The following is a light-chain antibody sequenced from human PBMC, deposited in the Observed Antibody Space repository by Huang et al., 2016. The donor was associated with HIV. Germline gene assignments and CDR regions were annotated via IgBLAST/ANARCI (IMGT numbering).Light chain of an antibody. CDR1: QSITRY. CDR3: QESYSTLWT. J-gene: IGKJ1*01. V-gene: IGKV1-39*01. CDR2: AAS. Sequence: EIQMTQSPSSLSASVGDRVTITCRASQSITRYLIWYQQKPGKAPKLLIFAASSLQSGVPSRFSGSGSGTEFTLTISTLQPEDFATYYCQESYSTLWTFGQGTKVE.